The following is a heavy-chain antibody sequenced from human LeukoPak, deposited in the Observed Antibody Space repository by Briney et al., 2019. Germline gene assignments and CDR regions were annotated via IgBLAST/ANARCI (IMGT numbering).Heavy chain of an antibody. V-gene: IGHV4-30-4*07. J-gene: IGHJ2*01. CDR3: ASRRDGYKNPWYFDL. Sequence: PSQTLSLTCAVSGGSISSGGYSWSWIRQPPGKGLEWIGYIYYSGSTNYNPSLKSRVTISVDTSKNQFSLKLSSVTAADTAVYYCASRRDGYKNPWYFDLWGRGTLVTVSS. CDR1: GGSISSGGYS. D-gene: IGHD5-24*01. CDR2: IYYSGST.